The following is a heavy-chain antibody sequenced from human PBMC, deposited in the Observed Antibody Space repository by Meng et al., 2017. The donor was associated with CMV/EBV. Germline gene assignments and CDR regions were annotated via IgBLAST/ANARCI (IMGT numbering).Heavy chain of an antibody. J-gene: IGHJ4*02. CDR2: INHSGST. CDR1: GWSFSGYY. CDR3: ARGPPRAFTTGTTLLDY. D-gene: IGHD1-1*01. Sequence: GWSFSGYYWSWIRQPPGKGLEWIGEINHSGSTNYNPSLKSRVTISVDTSKNQFSLKLSSVTAADTAVYYCARGPPRAFTTGTTLLDYWGQGTLVTVSS. V-gene: IGHV4-34*01.